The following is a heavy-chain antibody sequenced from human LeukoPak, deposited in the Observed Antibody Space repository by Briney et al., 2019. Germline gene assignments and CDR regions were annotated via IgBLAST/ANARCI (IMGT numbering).Heavy chain of an antibody. J-gene: IGHJ5*02. D-gene: IGHD2-15*01. CDR3: ARHHRTKYCSGGSCYSGWFDP. Sequence: PSETLSLTCTVSGGAINSSTYYWSWIRQPPGKGLEWIGYMYYSGATNYNPSLRSRVTISLDTSKNRVSLKLSSVTAADTAVYSCARHHRTKYCSGGSCYSGWFDPWGQGTLVTVSS. CDR2: MYYSGAT. V-gene: IGHV4-61*05. CDR1: GGAINSSTYY.